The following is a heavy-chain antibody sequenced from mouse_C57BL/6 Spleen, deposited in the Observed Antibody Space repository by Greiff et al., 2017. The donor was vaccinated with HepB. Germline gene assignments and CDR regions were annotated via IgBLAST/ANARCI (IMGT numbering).Heavy chain of an antibody. CDR3: ARNFDYDEGGRGAMDY. CDR2: IDPSDSYT. D-gene: IGHD2-4*01. V-gene: IGHV1-59*01. CDR1: GYTFTSYW. J-gene: IGHJ4*01. Sequence: QVQLQQPGAELVRPGTSVKLSCKASGYTFTSYWMHWVKQRPGQGLEWIGVIDPSDSYTNYNQKFKGKATLTVDTSSSTAYMQLSSLTSEDSAVYYYARNFDYDEGGRGAMDYWGQGTSVTVSS.